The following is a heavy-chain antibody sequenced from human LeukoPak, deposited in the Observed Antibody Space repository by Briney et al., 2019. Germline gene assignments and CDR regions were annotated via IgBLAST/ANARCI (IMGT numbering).Heavy chain of an antibody. Sequence: SETLSLTCTVSGGSISPYFWSWIRQPPGKGLEWIGYVYYSGTTNYNPSLKSRVTISVDTSKNQFSLRLSSVTAADTAVYYCARHYGDYVYFDYWGQGTLVTVSS. D-gene: IGHD4-17*01. CDR3: ARHYGDYVYFDY. CDR1: GGSISPYF. J-gene: IGHJ4*02. CDR2: VYYSGTT. V-gene: IGHV4-59*08.